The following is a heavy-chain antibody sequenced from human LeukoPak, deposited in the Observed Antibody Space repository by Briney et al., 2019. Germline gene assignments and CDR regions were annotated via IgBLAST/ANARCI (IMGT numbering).Heavy chain of an antibody. J-gene: IGHJ6*02. V-gene: IGHV7-4-1*02. CDR1: GYTFTSYA. CDR3: ASRLLVSRDYYGMDV. Sequence: ASVKVSCKASGYTFTSYAMNWVRQAPGQGLEWMGWINTNTGNPTYAQGFTGRFVFSLDTSVSTAYLQISSLKAEDTAVYYCASRLLVSRDYYGMDVWGQGATVTVSS. CDR2: INTNTGNP. D-gene: IGHD1-26*01.